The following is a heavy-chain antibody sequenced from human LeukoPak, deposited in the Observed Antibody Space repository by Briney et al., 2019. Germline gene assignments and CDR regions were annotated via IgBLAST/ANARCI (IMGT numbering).Heavy chain of an antibody. J-gene: IGHJ5*02. CDR1: GGSFSGYY. CDR2: TNHSGST. CDR3: ARPRGSGITFDP. V-gene: IGHV4-34*01. D-gene: IGHD3-10*01. Sequence: SETLSLTCAVYGGSFSGYYWSWIRQPPGKGLEWIGETNHSGSTNYNPSLKSRVTISVDTSKNQFSLKLSSVTAADTAVYYCARPRGSGITFDPWGQGTLVTVSS.